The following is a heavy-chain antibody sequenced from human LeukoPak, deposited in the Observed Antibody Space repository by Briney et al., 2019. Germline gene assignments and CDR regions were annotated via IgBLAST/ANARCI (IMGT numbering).Heavy chain of an antibody. CDR1: GYSFASYY. CDR3: ARDRERVGATGPSY. CDR2: TNPSGGST. Sequence: ASVKVSCKASGYSFASYYMHWVRQAPGQGLEWMGITNPSGGSTSYAQKFQGRVTMTRDTSISTAYMELSRLRSDDTAVYYCARDRERVGATGPSYWGQGTLVTVSS. D-gene: IGHD1-26*01. V-gene: IGHV1-46*01. J-gene: IGHJ4*02.